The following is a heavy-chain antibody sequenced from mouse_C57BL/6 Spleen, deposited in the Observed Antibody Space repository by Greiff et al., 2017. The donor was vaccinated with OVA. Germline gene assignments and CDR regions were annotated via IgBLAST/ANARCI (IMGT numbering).Heavy chain of an antibody. J-gene: IGHJ4*01. V-gene: IGHV2-6-1*01. CDR3: ARHGGLYAMDY. Sequence: VKLVESGPGLVAPSQSLSITCTVSGFSFTSYGVHWVRQPPGKGLEWLVVIWSDGSTTYNSALKSRLSNSKDNTKSQVFLKMNSLQTDDTAMYYCARHGGLYAMDYWGQGTSVTVSS. D-gene: IGHD2-4*01. CDR2: IWSDGST. CDR1: GFSFTSYG.